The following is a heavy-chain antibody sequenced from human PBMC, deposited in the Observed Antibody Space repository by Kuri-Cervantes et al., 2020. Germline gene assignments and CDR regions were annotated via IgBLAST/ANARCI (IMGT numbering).Heavy chain of an antibody. CDR3: AKDLSTTYQYGTLRFDAFDI. V-gene: IGHV3-7*03. Sequence: LSLTCAASGFTFSSSWMTWVRQAPGKGLEWVTNINPYGSEINYVDSVRGRFTISRDNAKISLYLQMNSLRAEDTALYYCAKDLSTTYQYGTLRFDAFDIWGQGTMVTVSS. CDR2: INPYGSEI. J-gene: IGHJ3*02. CDR1: GFTFSSSW. D-gene: IGHD2/OR15-2a*01.